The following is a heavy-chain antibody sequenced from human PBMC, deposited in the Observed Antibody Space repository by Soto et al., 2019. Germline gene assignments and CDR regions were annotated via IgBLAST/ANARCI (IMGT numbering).Heavy chain of an antibody. V-gene: IGHV3-49*03. CDR2: IRSKPYAGTT. CDR3: AREPDFDGYFDY. Sequence: GGSLRLSCSASGLTFGDYTMSWFRQAPGKGLEWVGFIRSKPYAGTTEYAASVRGRFTISRDDSKSIAYLQMNSLKTEDTAVYYCAREPDFDGYFDYWGQGALVTVSS. CDR1: GLTFGDYT. J-gene: IGHJ4*02.